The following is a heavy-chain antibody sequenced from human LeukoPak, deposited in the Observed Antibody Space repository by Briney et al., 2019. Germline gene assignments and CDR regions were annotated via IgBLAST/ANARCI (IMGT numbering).Heavy chain of an antibody. J-gene: IGHJ6*02. CDR3: ARATFSYDFWSGYSNYYYYYGMDV. V-gene: IGHV3-21*01. CDR1: GFTFSSYS. D-gene: IGHD3-3*01. Sequence: GGSLRLSCAASGFTFSSYSMNWVRQAPGKGLEWVSSISSSSGYIYYADSVKGRFTISRDNAKNSLYLQMNSLRAEDTAVYYCARATFSYDFWSGYSNYYYYYGMDVWGQGTTVTVSS. CDR2: ISSSSGYI.